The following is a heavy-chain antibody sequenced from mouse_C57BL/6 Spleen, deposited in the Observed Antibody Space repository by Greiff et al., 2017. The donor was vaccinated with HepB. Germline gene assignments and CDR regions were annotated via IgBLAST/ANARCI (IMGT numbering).Heavy chain of an antibody. V-gene: IGHV14-2*01. Sequence: DVKLQESGAELVKPGASVKLSCTASGFNIKDYYMHWVKQRTEQGLEWIGRIDPEDGETKYAPKFQGKATITADTSSNTAYLQLSSLTSEDTAVYYCASNYYGSSYPAMDYWGQGTSVTVSS. CDR3: ASNYYGSSYPAMDY. CDR1: GFNIKDYY. D-gene: IGHD1-1*01. J-gene: IGHJ4*01. CDR2: IDPEDGET.